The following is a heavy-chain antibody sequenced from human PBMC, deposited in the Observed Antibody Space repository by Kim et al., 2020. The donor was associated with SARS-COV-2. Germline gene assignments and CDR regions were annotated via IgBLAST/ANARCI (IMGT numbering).Heavy chain of an antibody. Sequence: NYAQKFQGRVTMTEDTSTDTAYMELSSLRSEDTAVYYCATALYPGNWFDPWGQGTLVTVSS. CDR3: ATALYPGNWFDP. J-gene: IGHJ5*02. D-gene: IGHD2-15*01. V-gene: IGHV1-24*01.